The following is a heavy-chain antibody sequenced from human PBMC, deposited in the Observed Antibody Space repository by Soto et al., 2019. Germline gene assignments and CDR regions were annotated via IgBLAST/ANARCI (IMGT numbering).Heavy chain of an antibody. Sequence: SETLSLTCFVSGYFIGAGGYYWSWIRHHPGKGLEWVGSFYSSGSIIYNPSLRSRVSISGDMSTNQFSMSLTSVTAADTARYYCARMYSSGSGWFHPWGQGTLVTVSS. CDR1: GYFIGAGGYY. J-gene: IGHJ5*02. D-gene: IGHD6-19*01. CDR2: FYSSGSI. V-gene: IGHV4-31*02. CDR3: ARMYSSGSGWFHP.